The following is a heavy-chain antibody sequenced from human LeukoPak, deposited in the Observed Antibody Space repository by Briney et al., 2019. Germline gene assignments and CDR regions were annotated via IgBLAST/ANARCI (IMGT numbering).Heavy chain of an antibody. CDR3: ARGNGLSSGWYEFDF. Sequence: GGSLRLSCAASGFTFSSYAIHWVRQAPCKGLEWVSLISFDGSNKYYADSVKGRFAISRDNSKNTLYLQMNSLRPEDTAVYYCARGNGLSSGWYEFDFWGQGALVAVSS. V-gene: IGHV3-30*09. CDR1: GFTFSSYA. CDR2: ISFDGSNK. D-gene: IGHD6-19*01. J-gene: IGHJ4*02.